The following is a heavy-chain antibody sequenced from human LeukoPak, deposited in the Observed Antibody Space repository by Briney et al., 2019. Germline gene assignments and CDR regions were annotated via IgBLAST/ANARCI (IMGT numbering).Heavy chain of an antibody. CDR2: IYTSGST. CDR3: AREYYYGSGNYYNRIDY. V-gene: IGHV4-61*02. D-gene: IGHD3-10*01. Sequence: PSETLSLTCTVSGDSIRSGSYYWSWIRQPAGKGLEWIGRIYTSGSTNYNPSLKSRVTISVDTSKNQFSLKLTSVTAADTAVYYCAREYYYGSGNYYNRIDYWGQGTLVTVSS. J-gene: IGHJ4*02. CDR1: GDSIRSGSYY.